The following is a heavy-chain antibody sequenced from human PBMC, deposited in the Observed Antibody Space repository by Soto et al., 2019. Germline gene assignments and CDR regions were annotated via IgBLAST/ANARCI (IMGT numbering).Heavy chain of an antibody. D-gene: IGHD4-4*01. J-gene: IGHJ4*02. Sequence: ASVKVSCKASGGTFSSYTISWVRQAPGQGLEWMGRIIPILGIANYAQKFQGRVTITADKSTSTAYMELSSLRSEDTAVYYCAVPTLLYSNYDYWGQGTLVTVSS. CDR2: IIPILGIA. CDR3: AVPTLLYSNYDY. V-gene: IGHV1-69*02. CDR1: GGTFSSYT.